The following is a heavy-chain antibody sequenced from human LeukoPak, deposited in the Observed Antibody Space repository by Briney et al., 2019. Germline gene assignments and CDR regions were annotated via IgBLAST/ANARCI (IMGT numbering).Heavy chain of an antibody. V-gene: IGHV3-23*01. Sequence: GGSLRLSCAASGFTFSSYEMNWVRQAPGKGLEWVSAISGSGGSTYYADSVKGRFTISRDNSKNTLYLQMNSLRAEDTAVYYCAKVEVGNYDFWSGYYFLYWGQGTLVTVSS. D-gene: IGHD3-3*01. J-gene: IGHJ4*02. CDR3: AKVEVGNYDFWSGYYFLY. CDR1: GFTFSSYE. CDR2: ISGSGGST.